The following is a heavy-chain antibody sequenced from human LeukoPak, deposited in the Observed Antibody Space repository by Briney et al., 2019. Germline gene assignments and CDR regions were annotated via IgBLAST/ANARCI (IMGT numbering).Heavy chain of an antibody. CDR1: GYTFTGYY. V-gene: IGHV1-2*06. D-gene: IGHD6-19*01. J-gene: IGHJ4*02. CDR3: AREYSSGWTGRY. CDR2: INPNSGGT. Sequence: ASVKVSCKASGYTFTGYYMHWMRQAPGQGLEWMGRINPNSGGTNYAQKFQGRVTMTRDTSISTAHMELSRLRSDDTAVYYCAREYSSGWTGRYWGQGTLVTVSS.